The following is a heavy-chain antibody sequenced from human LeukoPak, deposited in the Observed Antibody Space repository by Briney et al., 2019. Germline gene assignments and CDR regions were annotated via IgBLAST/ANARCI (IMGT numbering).Heavy chain of an antibody. V-gene: IGHV3-23*01. D-gene: IGHD5-24*01. J-gene: IGHJ4*02. CDR3: AKLPQVAGDGYNFDY. CDR1: GFTFSSYA. CDR2: ISGRGGSV. Sequence: GGSLRLSCAASGFTFSSYAMGWVRHAPGKGLEWVSTISGRGGSVDYADSVKGRFIISRDNSKNTLYLQMNSLRAEDTAVYYCAKLPQVAGDGYNFDYWGQGTLATVSS.